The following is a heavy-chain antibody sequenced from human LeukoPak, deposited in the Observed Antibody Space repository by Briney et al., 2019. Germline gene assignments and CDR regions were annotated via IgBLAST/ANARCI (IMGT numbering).Heavy chain of an antibody. CDR2: IYHSGST. V-gene: IGHV4-38-2*02. Sequence: SETLSLTCAVSGYSISSGYYWGWIRQPPGKGLEWIGSIYHSGSTYYNPSLKSRVTISVGTSKNQFSLKLSSVTAADTAVYYCARDHYGSGMFDYWGQGTLVTVSS. D-gene: IGHD3-10*01. CDR1: GYSISSGYY. CDR3: ARDHYGSGMFDY. J-gene: IGHJ4*02.